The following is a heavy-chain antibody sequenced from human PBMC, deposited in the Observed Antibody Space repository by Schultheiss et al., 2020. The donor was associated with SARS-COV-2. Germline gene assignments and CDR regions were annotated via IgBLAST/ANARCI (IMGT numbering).Heavy chain of an antibody. V-gene: IGHV4-59*12. J-gene: IGHJ5*02. CDR1: GGSISPYY. CDR3: ARAHSTRRVVVVAATVSRLGWFDP. D-gene: IGHD2-15*01. Sequence: SETLSLTCTVSGGSISPYYWSWIRQTPGKGLEWIGYIYYSGSTNYNPSLKSRVSISVDTSKNQFSLKLSSVTAADTAVYYCARAHSTRRVVVVAATVSRLGWFDPWGQGTLVTVSS. CDR2: IYYSGST.